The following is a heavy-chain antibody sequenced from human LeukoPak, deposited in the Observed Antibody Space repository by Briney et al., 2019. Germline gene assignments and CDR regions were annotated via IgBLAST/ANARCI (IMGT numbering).Heavy chain of an antibody. CDR1: GGSISSYY. D-gene: IGHD3-22*01. CDR2: IYYSGNT. Sequence: SETLSLTCTVSGGSISSYYWNWIRQPPGKGLEWIGYIYYSGNTNYNPSLKSRVTMSVDTSKNQFSLKLSSVTAADTAVYYCASLVLYDSSGYSDAFDIWGQGTMVTVSS. V-gene: IGHV4-59*12. J-gene: IGHJ3*02. CDR3: ASLVLYDSSGYSDAFDI.